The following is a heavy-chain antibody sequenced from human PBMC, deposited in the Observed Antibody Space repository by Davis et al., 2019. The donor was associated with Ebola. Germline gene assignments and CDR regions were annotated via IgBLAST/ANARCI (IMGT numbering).Heavy chain of an antibody. CDR1: GFTFSDYW. CDR3: ARERGGLTTVTINWFDP. J-gene: IGHJ5*02. V-gene: IGHV3-7*01. CDR2: IKQDESEK. Sequence: PGGSLRLSCAASGFTFSDYWMIWIRQAPGKGPEWLANIKQDESEKYYVDSVKGRFTISRDNAKNSLYLQMNSLRAEDTAVYYCARERGGLTTVTINWFDPWGQGTLVTVSS. D-gene: IGHD4-17*01.